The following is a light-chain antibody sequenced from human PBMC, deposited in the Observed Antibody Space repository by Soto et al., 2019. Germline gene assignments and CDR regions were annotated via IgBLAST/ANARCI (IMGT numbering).Light chain of an antibody. CDR3: QQYQNSPRT. Sequence: ETVLTQSPGTLSLSPGERATVSCRASQSVGGNSLAWYQQRPGQAPRLLIYDTSKRATGIPDRFSGSGSGTDFTLTISRLEPADFGVYYCQQYQNSPRTFGQGTKVEIK. V-gene: IGKV3-20*01. CDR2: DTS. J-gene: IGKJ1*01. CDR1: QSVGGNS.